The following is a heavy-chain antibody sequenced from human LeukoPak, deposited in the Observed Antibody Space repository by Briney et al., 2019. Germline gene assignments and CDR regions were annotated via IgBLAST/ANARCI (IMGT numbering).Heavy chain of an antibody. J-gene: IGHJ4*02. CDR2: INRDGSEK. Sequence: GGSLRLSCAASGFTFSSYWMTWVRQAPGKGLEWVANINRDGSEKNYLDSVKGRFTISRDNAKNSLYLEMNSLRAEDTAVYYCARDRGYCNFDYWGQGTLVTVSS. CDR1: GFTFSSYW. D-gene: IGHD2-21*02. CDR3: ARDRGYCNFDY. V-gene: IGHV3-7*01.